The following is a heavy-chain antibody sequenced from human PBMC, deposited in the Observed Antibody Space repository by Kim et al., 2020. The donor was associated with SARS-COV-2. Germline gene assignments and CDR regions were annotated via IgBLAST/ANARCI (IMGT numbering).Heavy chain of an antibody. J-gene: IGHJ3*02. D-gene: IGHD3-10*01. V-gene: IGHV4-59*01. Sequence: SETLSLTCTVSGGSISSYYWSWIRQPPGKGLEWIGYIYYSGSTNYNPSLKSRVTISVDTSKNQFSLKLSSVTAADTAVYYCARDPGPGMVRGVFDIWGQGTKGTVSS. CDR2: IYYSGST. CDR3: ARDPGPGMVRGVFDI. CDR1: GGSISSYY.